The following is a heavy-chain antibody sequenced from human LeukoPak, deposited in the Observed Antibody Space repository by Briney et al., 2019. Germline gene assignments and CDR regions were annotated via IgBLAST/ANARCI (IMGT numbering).Heavy chain of an antibody. Sequence: ASVKVSCKASGYTFTSYGISWVRQAPGQGLEWMGWISAYNGNTNYAQKLQGRVTMTTDTSTSTAYMELRSLRSDDTAVCYCARGYYDFWSGYWDSFDYWGQGTLVTVSS. D-gene: IGHD3-3*01. CDR1: GYTFTSYG. CDR3: ARGYYDFWSGYWDSFDY. V-gene: IGHV1-18*01. CDR2: ISAYNGNT. J-gene: IGHJ4*02.